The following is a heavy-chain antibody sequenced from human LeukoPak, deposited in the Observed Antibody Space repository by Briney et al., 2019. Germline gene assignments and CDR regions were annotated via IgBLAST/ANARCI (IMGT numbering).Heavy chain of an antibody. Sequence: PGRSLRLSCAASGFTFSSYGMHWVRQAPGKGLEWVAVISYDGSNKYYADSVKGRFTISRDNSKNTLYLQMNSLRAEDTAVYYCARDHHHYYDSSGYTDYWGQGTLVTVSS. CDR1: GFTFSSYG. CDR2: ISYDGSNK. CDR3: ARDHHHYYDSSGYTDY. V-gene: IGHV3-30*03. D-gene: IGHD3-22*01. J-gene: IGHJ4*02.